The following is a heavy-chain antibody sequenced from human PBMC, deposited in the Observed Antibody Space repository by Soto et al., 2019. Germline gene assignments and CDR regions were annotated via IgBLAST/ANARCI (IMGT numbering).Heavy chain of an antibody. CDR1: GFTFSNAW. CDR2: IKSKTDGGTT. D-gene: IGHD5-12*01. J-gene: IGHJ4*02. Sequence: EVQLVESGGGLVKPGGSLRLSCAASGFTFSNAWMSWVRQAPGKGLEWVGRIKSKTDGGTTDYAAPVKGRFTISRDDSKDMLYLKMNSLKTEDTAVYHCTHPLVVTTHYYFDYWGQGTLVTVSS. CDR3: THPLVVTTHYYFDY. V-gene: IGHV3-15*01.